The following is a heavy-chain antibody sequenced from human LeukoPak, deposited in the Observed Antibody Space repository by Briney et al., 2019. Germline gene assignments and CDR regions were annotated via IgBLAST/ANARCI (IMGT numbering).Heavy chain of an antibody. CDR2: IYHSGST. CDR3: ARSGIAAARADFDY. D-gene: IGHD6-13*01. V-gene: IGHV4-38-2*02. Sequence: ASEALSLTCTVSGYSISSGYYWGWIRQPPGKGLEWIGSIYHSGSTYYNPSLKSRVTISVDTSKNQFSLKLSSVTAADTAVYYCARSGIAAARADFDYWGQGTLVTVSS. CDR1: GYSISSGYY. J-gene: IGHJ4*02.